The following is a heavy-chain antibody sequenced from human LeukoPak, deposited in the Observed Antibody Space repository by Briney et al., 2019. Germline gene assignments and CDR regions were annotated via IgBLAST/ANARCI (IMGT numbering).Heavy chain of an antibody. CDR1: GVSISSYY. J-gene: IGHJ4*02. V-gene: IGHV4-59*08. D-gene: IGHD5-24*01. CDR3: ASQRPGYSHLDY. CDR2: IYYSGST. Sequence: PSETLSLTCTVSGVSISSYYWSWIRQPPGKGLEWIGYIYYSGSTNYNPSLKSRVTISVDTSKNQFSLKLSSVTAADTAVYYCASQRPGYSHLDYWGQGTLVTVSS.